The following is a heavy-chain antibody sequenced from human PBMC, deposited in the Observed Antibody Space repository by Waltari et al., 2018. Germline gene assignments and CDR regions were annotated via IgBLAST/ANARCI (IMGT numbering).Heavy chain of an antibody. CDR3: ARYAIVAVAGHDY. V-gene: IGHV4-39*07. Sequence: QLQLQESGPGLVKPSETLSLTCTVSGGSISRSSYYWGWIRQPPGKGLEWIGSIYYSGSTYYNPSLKSRVTISVDTSKNQFSLKLSSVTAADTAVYYCARYAIVAVAGHDYWGQGTLVTVSS. D-gene: IGHD6-19*01. CDR2: IYYSGST. J-gene: IGHJ4*02. CDR1: GGSISRSSYY.